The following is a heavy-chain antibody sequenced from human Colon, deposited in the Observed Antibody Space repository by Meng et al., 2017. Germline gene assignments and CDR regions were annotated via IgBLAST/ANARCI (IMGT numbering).Heavy chain of an antibody. CDR1: GGSISSSNY. V-gene: IGHV4-4*02. D-gene: IGHD6-19*01. Sequence: QVGVQEAGPGLVGPSGTLSLTCAVSGGSISSSNYWSWVRQPPGKGLEWIGQIYLSGSPSYNPSLESRVTISVDKSKNQLSLRLTSVTAADTAIYYCARHGGWHFDYWGQGTLVTVSS. J-gene: IGHJ4*02. CDR3: ARHGGWHFDY. CDR2: IYLSGSP.